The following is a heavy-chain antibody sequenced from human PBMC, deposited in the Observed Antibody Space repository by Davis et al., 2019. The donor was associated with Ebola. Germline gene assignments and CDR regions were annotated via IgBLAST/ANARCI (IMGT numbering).Heavy chain of an antibody. V-gene: IGHV3-74*01. Sequence: GESLKISCVASGFTFSSYWMHWVRQAPGKGLVWVSRIKSDGSSTSYADSVKGRFTISRDNAKNSLYLQMNSLRDEDTAVYYCARDDYYDSSGPDVWGQGTTVTVSS. CDR3: ARDDYYDSSGPDV. J-gene: IGHJ6*02. CDR1: GFTFSSYW. CDR2: IKSDGSST. D-gene: IGHD3-22*01.